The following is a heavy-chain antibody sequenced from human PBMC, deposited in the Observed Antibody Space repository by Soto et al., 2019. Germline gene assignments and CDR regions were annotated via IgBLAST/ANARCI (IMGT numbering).Heavy chain of an antibody. D-gene: IGHD5-12*01. CDR1: GGSFSGYY. Sequence: QVQLQQWGAGLLKPSETLSLTCAVYGGSFSGYYWSWIRQPPGKGLEWIGEINHRGYTTYNPSLKGRVTLSVDTSKNQFSLKLSSVTAADTAVYYCARVDIVTTNWFDPWGQGTPVTVSS. V-gene: IGHV4-34*01. CDR3: ARVDIVTTNWFDP. J-gene: IGHJ5*02. CDR2: INHRGYT.